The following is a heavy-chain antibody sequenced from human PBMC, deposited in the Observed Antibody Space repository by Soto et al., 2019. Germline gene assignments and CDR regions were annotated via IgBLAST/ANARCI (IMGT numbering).Heavy chain of an antibody. CDR2: IKSKSDGGTT. V-gene: IGHV3-15*01. Sequence: EVQLVESGGGLVKPGGSLRLSCAASGITFSKAWMTWVRHSPGKGLEWVGRIKSKSDGGTTDYAAPVKGRFTISRDDSKNTLCLQMNSLKTEDTAVYYCTANFYSDYGMDVWGQGTTVTVSS. D-gene: IGHD4-4*01. J-gene: IGHJ6*02. CDR3: TANFYSDYGMDV. CDR1: GITFSKAW.